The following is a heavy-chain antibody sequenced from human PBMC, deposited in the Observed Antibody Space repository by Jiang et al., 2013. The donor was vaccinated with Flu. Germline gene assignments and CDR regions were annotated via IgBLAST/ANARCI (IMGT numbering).Heavy chain of an antibody. CDR2: IIPIFGTA. Sequence: SSYAISWVRQAPGQGLEWMGGIIPIFGTANYAQKFQGRVTITADESTSTAYMELSSLRSEDTAVYYCATASTEKAPVAGLYYYYGMDVWGQGTTVTVSS. D-gene: IGHD6-19*01. V-gene: IGHV1-69*01. J-gene: IGHJ6*02. CDR3: ATASTEKAPVAGLYYYYGMDV. CDR1: SSYA.